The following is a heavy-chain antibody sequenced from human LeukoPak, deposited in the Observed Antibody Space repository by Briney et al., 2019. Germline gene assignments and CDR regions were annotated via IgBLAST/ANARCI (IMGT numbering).Heavy chain of an antibody. J-gene: IGHJ4*02. Sequence: GGSLRLSCAASGFTFSSYAMSWVRQAPGKGLEWVSYISSSSSTIYYADSVKGRFTISRDNAKNSLYLQMNSLRSEDTAVYYCASGLGRGPYDYWGQGTLVTVSS. V-gene: IGHV3-48*01. D-gene: IGHD3-10*01. CDR3: ASGLGRGPYDY. CDR2: ISSSSSTI. CDR1: GFTFSSYA.